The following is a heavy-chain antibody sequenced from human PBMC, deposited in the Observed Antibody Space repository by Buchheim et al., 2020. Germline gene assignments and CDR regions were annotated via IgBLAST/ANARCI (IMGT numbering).Heavy chain of an antibody. CDR3: AKEDTYCSGGSCPPGGDAFDI. V-gene: IGHV3-23*04. D-gene: IGHD2-15*01. CDR1: GFTFSSYA. Sequence: EVQLVESGGGLVQPGGSLRLSCAASGFTFSSYAMSWVRQAPGKGLEWVSAISGSGGSTSYADSVKGRFTISTANSTNTLYLQMNSLRAEDTAVYYCAKEDTYCSGGSCPPGGDAFDIWGQGT. J-gene: IGHJ3*02. CDR2: ISGSGGST.